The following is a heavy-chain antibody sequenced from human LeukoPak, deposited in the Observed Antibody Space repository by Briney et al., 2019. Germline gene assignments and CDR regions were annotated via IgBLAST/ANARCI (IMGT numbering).Heavy chain of an antibody. CDR2: INPSGGST. CDR1: GYTFTSSY. V-gene: IGHV1-46*01. CDR3: ARDNLEMATQGWDY. J-gene: IGHJ4*02. Sequence: ASVKVSCKASGYTFTSSYMHWVRQAPGQGLERMGIINPSGGSTSYAQKFQGRVTMTRDMSASTVYMELSSLRSEDTAVYYCARDNLEMATQGWDYWGQGTLVTVSS. D-gene: IGHD5-24*01.